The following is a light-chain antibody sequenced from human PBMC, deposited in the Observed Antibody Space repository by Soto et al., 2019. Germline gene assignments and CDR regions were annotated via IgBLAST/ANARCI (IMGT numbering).Light chain of an antibody. CDR3: QQRNNWPRGT. V-gene: IGKV3-11*01. Sequence: EIVLTQSPATLSLSPGERATLSCRASQSVSSYLAWYQQKPGQAPGLLIYDASNRATGIPARFSGSGSGTDFTLHISSLEPEDFAFYYCQQRNNWPRGTFGQGTRLEIK. CDR1: QSVSSY. J-gene: IGKJ5*01. CDR2: DAS.